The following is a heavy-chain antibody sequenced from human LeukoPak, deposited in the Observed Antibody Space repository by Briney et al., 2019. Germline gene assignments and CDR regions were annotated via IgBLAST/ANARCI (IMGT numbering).Heavy chain of an antibody. J-gene: IGHJ4*02. CDR1: EFTFSNYA. CDR2: LTRGGSS. V-gene: IGHV3-23*01. CDR3: AKGLGSGSYYNVFDY. D-gene: IGHD3-10*01. Sequence: GGSLRLSCAASEFTFSNYAMSWVRQAPGKGLEWVSSLTRGGSSYYADSVKGRFTISRDNSRNTLYLQMNSLRAEDTAVYYCAKGLGSGSYYNVFDYWGQGTLVTVSS.